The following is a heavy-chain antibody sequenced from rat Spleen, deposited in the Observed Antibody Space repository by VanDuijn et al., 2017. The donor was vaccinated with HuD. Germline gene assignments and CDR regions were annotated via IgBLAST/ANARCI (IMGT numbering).Heavy chain of an antibody. J-gene: IGHJ3*01. D-gene: IGHD1-12*02. CDR1: GYSITSHY. V-gene: IGHV3-3*01. CDR2: INSAGNT. CDR3: ARSDGTHYYLPFIY. Sequence: EVQLQESGPGLVKPSQSLSLTCSVTGYSITSHYWGWIRKFPGSKLEWMGHINSAGNTNYNPSLKSRISITRDTSKNQFFLQVNSVTTEDTATYYCARSDGTHYYLPFIYWGQGTLVTVSS.